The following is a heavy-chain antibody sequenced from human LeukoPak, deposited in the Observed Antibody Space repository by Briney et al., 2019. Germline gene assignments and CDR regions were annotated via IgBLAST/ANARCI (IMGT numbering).Heavy chain of an antibody. D-gene: IGHD2-21*02. Sequence: SETLSLTCTVSGGSISSYYWSWIRQPAGKGLEWIGRIYTSGSTNYNPSLKSRVTMSVDTSKNQFSLKLSSVTAADTAVYYCARDHYDCGGDCYLLLSDYGMDVWGQGTTVTVSS. J-gene: IGHJ6*02. CDR1: GGSISSYY. CDR2: IYTSGST. V-gene: IGHV4-4*07. CDR3: ARDHYDCGGDCYLLLSDYGMDV.